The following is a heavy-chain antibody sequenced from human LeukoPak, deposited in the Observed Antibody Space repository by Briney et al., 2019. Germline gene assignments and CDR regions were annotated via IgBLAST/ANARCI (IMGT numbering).Heavy chain of an antibody. J-gene: IGHJ6*03. D-gene: IGHD6-6*01. Sequence: GGSLRLSCAASGLSLSNYNMHWVRQASGKGLEWVGRIRSKANSYATAYAASVKGRFTISRDDSKNTAYLQMNSLKTEDTAVYYCTRDGPRGSSSWSGYYYYYMDVWGKGTTVTVSS. CDR1: GLSLSNYN. CDR2: IRSKANSYAT. V-gene: IGHV3-73*01. CDR3: TRDGPRGSSSWSGYYYYYMDV.